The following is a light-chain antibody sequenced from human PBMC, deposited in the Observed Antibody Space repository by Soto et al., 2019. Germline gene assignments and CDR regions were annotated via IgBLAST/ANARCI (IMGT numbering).Light chain of an antibody. V-gene: IGLV2-8*01. CDR3: SSYVGTSSYV. Sequence: QSALTQPPSASGSPGQSVTISCTGTSSDVGGYNYVSWYQHHPDKAPKLIIYEVYKRPSGVPDRFSGSKSGNTAALTVSGLQAEDEADYYCSSYVGTSSYVFGTGTKLTVL. J-gene: IGLJ1*01. CDR2: EVY. CDR1: SSDVGGYNY.